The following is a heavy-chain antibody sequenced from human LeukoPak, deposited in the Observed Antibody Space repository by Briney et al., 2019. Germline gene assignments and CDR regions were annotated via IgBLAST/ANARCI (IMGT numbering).Heavy chain of an antibody. CDR1: GLTFSSYG. D-gene: IGHD5-12*01. CDR2: VRYDGSNK. J-gene: IGHJ4*02. V-gene: IGHV3-30*02. Sequence: QPGGSLRLACAASGLTFSSYGMHWVRQAPGKGLEWVAFVRYDGSNKYYADSVKGQFTISRDNSKNTLYLQMNSLRAEDTAVYYCAKDSVDIVATIRFDYWGQGTLVTVSS. CDR3: AKDSVDIVATIRFDY.